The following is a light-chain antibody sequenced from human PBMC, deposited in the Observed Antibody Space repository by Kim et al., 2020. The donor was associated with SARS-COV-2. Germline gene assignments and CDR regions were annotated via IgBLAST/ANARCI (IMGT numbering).Light chain of an antibody. J-gene: IGKJ5*01. V-gene: IGKV1-39*01. CDR1: QSITNH. CDR2: DAS. CDR3: QQSYRTSIT. Sequence: DIQMTQSPSSLSASVGDRVTITCRASQSITNHLNWYQQKSGRAPKPLISDASSLQSGVPSRFSGTGSGTDFTLTISSLQPEDFATYYCQQSYRTSITFGQGTRLEIK.